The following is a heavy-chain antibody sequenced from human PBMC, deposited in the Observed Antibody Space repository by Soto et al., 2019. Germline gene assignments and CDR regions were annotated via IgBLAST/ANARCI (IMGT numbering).Heavy chain of an antibody. CDR3: ASRVAFLEWSNNWFDP. CDR1: GGTFSSYA. J-gene: IGHJ5*02. Sequence: SVKVSCKASGGTFSSYAISWVRQAPGQGLEWMGGIIPIFGTANHAQKFQGRVTITADESTSTAYMELSSLRSEDTAVYYCASRVAFLEWSNNWFDPWGQGTLVTVSS. CDR2: IIPIFGTA. V-gene: IGHV1-69*13. D-gene: IGHD3-3*01.